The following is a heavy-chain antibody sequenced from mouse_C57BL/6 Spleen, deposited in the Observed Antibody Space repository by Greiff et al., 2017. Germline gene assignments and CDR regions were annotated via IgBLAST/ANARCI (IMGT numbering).Heavy chain of an antibody. V-gene: IGHV5-12*01. Sequence: EVHLVESGGGLVQPGGSLKLSCAASGFTFSDYYMYWVRQTPEKRLEWVAYISNGGGSTYYPDTVKGRFTISRDNAKNTLYLQMSRLKSEDTAMYYCASELGGFAYWGQGTLVTVSA. CDR3: ASELGGFAY. J-gene: IGHJ3*01. CDR1: GFTFSDYY. D-gene: IGHD4-1*01. CDR2: ISNGGGST.